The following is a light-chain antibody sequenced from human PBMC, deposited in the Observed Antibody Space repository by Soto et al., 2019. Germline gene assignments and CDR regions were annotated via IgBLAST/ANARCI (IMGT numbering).Light chain of an antibody. CDR3: NSYTSSSPYV. J-gene: IGLJ1*01. V-gene: IGLV2-14*03. CDR1: SSDVGGFNY. Sequence: QSALTQPASVSGSPGQSITISCTGTSSDVGGFNYVSWYQQHPGKAPKLMIYDVTNRHSGVSYRFSGSKSGNTASRTISGLQAEDEADYYCNSYTSSSPYVFGTGTKLTVL. CDR2: DVT.